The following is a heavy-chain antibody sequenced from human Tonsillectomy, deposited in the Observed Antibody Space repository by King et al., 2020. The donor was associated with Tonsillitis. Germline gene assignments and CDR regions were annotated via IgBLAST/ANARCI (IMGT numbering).Heavy chain of an antibody. D-gene: IGHD3-22*01. CDR1: GDTFTGHF. Sequence: QLVQSGAELRKPGASVTVSCRTSGDTFTGHFVHWVRQAPGQGLEWMGWINPNSGDTHYAPIFQGRVTLSGDVSSTTAYMGLSSLRPDDTAVYYCATNAILSDGDSSAYRDFRHWGQGTLVTVSS. CDR2: INPNSGDT. V-gene: IGHV1-2*02. J-gene: IGHJ1*01. CDR3: ATNAILSDGDSSAYRDFRH.